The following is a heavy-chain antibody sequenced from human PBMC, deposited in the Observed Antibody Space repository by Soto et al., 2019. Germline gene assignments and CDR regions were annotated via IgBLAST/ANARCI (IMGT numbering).Heavy chain of an antibody. V-gene: IGHV3-72*01. Sequence: GRSLRLSCAASGFSFSDYYMDCVRQVPGKGLEWVGRTRNKANSYSAEYAPPVKGRFTISRHDLEDSMYLQMNNLKTEDTAVYCWHRDPGGGHEYWGKGALVPVSP. CDR2: TRNKANSYSA. D-gene: IGHD3-10*01. CDR3: HRDPGGGHEY. CDR1: GFSFSDYY. J-gene: IGHJ4*02.